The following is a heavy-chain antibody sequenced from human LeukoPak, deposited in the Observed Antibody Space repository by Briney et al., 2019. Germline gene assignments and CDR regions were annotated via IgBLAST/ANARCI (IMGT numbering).Heavy chain of an antibody. J-gene: IGHJ6*03. V-gene: IGHV1-18*01. CDR1: GYTFTSYG. Sequence: ASVKVSCKASGYTFTSYGISWVRQAPGQGLEWMGWISAYNGNTNYAQKLQGRVTMTTDTSTNTAYMELRSLRSDDTAVYDCARRIVGATDGYYYYMDVWGKGTTVTVSS. D-gene: IGHD1-26*01. CDR2: ISAYNGNT. CDR3: ARRIVGATDGYYYYMDV.